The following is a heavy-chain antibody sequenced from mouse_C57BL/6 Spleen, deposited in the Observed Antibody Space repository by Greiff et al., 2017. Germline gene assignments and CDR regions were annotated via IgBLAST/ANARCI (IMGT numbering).Heavy chain of an antibody. J-gene: IGHJ3*01. CDR1: GYSITSGYY. Sequence: EVQLQESGPGLVKPSQSLSLTCSVTGYSITSGYYWNWIRQFPGNKLEWMGYISYDGSNNYNPSLKNRISITRDTSKNQFFLKLNSVTTEDTATYYCARERTQRGFAYWGQGTLVTVSA. CDR2: ISYDGSN. CDR3: ARERTQRGFAY. V-gene: IGHV3-6*01.